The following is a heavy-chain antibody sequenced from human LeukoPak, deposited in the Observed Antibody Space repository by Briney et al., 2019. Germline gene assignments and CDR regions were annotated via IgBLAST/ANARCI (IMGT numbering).Heavy chain of an antibody. CDR3: AAALAIAVGGTTPGDY. CDR2: ITSSSSDI. V-gene: IGHV3-21*06. D-gene: IGHD6-19*01. Sequence: AGGSLRLSCAASGFTFSSHYMNWVRQAPGKGLEWVSSITSSSSDIFYADSVKGRFTISRDNAKNSLYLKMNSLRVEDTAVYYCAAALAIAVGGTTPGDYWGQGTLVTVSS. CDR1: GFTFSSHY. J-gene: IGHJ4*02.